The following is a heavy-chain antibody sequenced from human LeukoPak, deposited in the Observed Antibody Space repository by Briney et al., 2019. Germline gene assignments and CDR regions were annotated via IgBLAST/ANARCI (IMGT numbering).Heavy chain of an antibody. CDR2: IYYSGST. CDR1: GGSISSSSYY. V-gene: IGHV4-39*01. D-gene: IGHD3-16*01. J-gene: IGHJ3*02. CDR3: ARAPPSMTEGGAFDI. Sequence: SETLSLTCTVSGGSISSSSYYWGWIRQPPGKGLEWIGSIYYSGSTYYNPSLKSRVTISVDTSKNQFSLKLSSVTAADTAVYYCARAPPSMTEGGAFDIWGQGTMVTVSS.